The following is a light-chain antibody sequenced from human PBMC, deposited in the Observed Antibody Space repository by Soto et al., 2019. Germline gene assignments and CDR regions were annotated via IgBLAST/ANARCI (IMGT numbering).Light chain of an antibody. CDR2: WAS. Sequence: DVVMTQSPDSLAVSLGERATINCKSSQNILYTLNNRNYLSWYQKKPGQPPKLLIYWASTRESGVPDRFSGSGSETNFTLTISSLQAEDVAVYYCHQYYRSPLTFGGGTRAEIK. CDR1: QNILYTLNNRNY. CDR3: HQYYRSPLT. V-gene: IGKV4-1*01. J-gene: IGKJ4*01.